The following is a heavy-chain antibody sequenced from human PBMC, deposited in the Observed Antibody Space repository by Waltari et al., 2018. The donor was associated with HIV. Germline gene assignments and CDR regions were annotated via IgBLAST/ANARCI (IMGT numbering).Heavy chain of an antibody. CDR3: AKEETRVFSSTSFYYYYGMDV. CDR1: GFIFSSYG. J-gene: IGHJ6*02. Sequence: QVQLVESGGGVVQPGRSLRLSCAASGFIFSSYGLHWVRLAPGKGLEWVAVISYDGSNKYYADSVKGRFTISRDHSKNMLYLQMNSLRAEDTAVYYCAKEETRVFSSTSFYYYYGMDVWGQGTTVTVSS. CDR2: ISYDGSNK. V-gene: IGHV3-30*18. D-gene: IGHD2-2*01.